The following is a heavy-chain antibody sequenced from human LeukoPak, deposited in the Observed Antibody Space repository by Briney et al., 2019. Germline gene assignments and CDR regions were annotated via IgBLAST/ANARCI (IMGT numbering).Heavy chain of an antibody. V-gene: IGHV5-51*01. Sequence: GESLKISCKASGYSFAFYWIAWVRQTPGKGLEWMGIIYAGDSDTRYSPSFQGQVTISADKSTNTAYLQWSSLEASDTAMYYCARHYGPHGAGDYWGQGTLVTVSS. D-gene: IGHD4-17*01. CDR2: IYAGDSDT. CDR1: GYSFAFYW. J-gene: IGHJ4*02. CDR3: ARHYGPHGAGDY.